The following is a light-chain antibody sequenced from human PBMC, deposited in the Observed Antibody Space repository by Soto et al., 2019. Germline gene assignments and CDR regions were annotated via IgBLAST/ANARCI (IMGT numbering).Light chain of an antibody. V-gene: IGLV1-47*01. CDR1: DSNIGRSH. Sequence: QSVLTQPPSASGTPGQRVTISCAGSDSNIGRSHVHWYHQLPRTAPKLLIYKNDQHPSGVPDRFSGSKSGTSASLAISGLRSEDEAEYYCAAWDDRLSGPVFCAGTKLTVL. CDR3: AAWDDRLSGPV. CDR2: KND. J-gene: IGLJ2*01.